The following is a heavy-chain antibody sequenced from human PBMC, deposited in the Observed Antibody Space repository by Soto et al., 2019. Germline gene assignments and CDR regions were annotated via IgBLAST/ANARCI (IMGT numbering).Heavy chain of an antibody. CDR1: GYSFTSYW. CDR2: IYPGDSDT. J-gene: IGHJ3*02. D-gene: IGHD4-17*01. Sequence: GESLKISCKGSGYSFTSYWIGWVRQMPGKGLEWMGIIYPGDSDTRYSPSFQGQVTISADKAISPAYLQWSSLKASDTAMYYCARLIYGDYENDAFDIWGQGTMVTVSS. V-gene: IGHV5-51*01. CDR3: ARLIYGDYENDAFDI.